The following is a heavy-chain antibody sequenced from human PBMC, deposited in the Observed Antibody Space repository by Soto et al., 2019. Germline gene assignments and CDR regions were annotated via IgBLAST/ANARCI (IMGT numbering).Heavy chain of an antibody. Sequence: EVQLLESGGGLVQPGGSLRLSCAASGFSFSTFEMSWVRQAPGRGLEWVSFISDDGSRTYYADAVKGRFTISRDNSKXXXXXXXXXXXXXDTAXXXXXKGGWLDFWGQGTLVTVSS. V-gene: IGHV3-23*01. J-gene: IGHJ5*01. D-gene: IGHD3-16*01. CDR1: GFSFSTFE. CDR2: ISDDGSRT. CDR3: XKGGWLDF.